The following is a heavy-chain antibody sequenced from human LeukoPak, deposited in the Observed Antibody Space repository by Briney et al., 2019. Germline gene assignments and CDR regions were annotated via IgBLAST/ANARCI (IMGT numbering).Heavy chain of an antibody. CDR2: NDGSGYST. D-gene: IGHD6-13*01. CDR1: GVTLRSYA. CDR3: AKDPDSSSWPPIDY. V-gene: IGHV3-23*01. Sequence: GGSLRLSCAASGVTLRSYAMNWVRRAPGKGLEWVSSNDGSGYSTYYADSVKGRFTISRDNSKNTLYLQMNSLRAEDTAVYYCAKDPDSSSWPPIDYWGQGTLVTVSS. J-gene: IGHJ4*02.